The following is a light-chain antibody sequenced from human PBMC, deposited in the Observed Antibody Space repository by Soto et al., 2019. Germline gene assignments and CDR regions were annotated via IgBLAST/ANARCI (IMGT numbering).Light chain of an antibody. Sequence: QSLLTQPPSVSAAPGQRVTMSCFGSGSNIGNNFVSWYQQFPGTSPKLLIYDNNKRPSGIPGRFSGSKSGTSATLDITGLQTGDEADYYCGTWENSLDAYVFGAGTKVTLL. J-gene: IGLJ1*01. CDR2: DNN. CDR3: GTWENSLDAYV. V-gene: IGLV1-51*01. CDR1: GSNIGNNF.